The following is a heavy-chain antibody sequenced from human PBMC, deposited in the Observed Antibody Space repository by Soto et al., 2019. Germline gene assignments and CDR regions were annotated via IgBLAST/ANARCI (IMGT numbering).Heavy chain of an antibody. J-gene: IGHJ6*03. CDR3: ARVRQLVGYFDYYMDV. Sequence: QVQLLQSGAEVKKPGASVKVSCKASGYTFTNYGITWVRQAPGQGLEWMGWISASNGDTHYTQRLQGRVTMTTDTSTSTAYMELRGLRSDDTAVYYCARVRQLVGYFDYYMDVWGKGTTVTLSS. CDR1: GYTFTNYG. CDR2: ISASNGDT. V-gene: IGHV1-18*01. D-gene: IGHD6-6*01.